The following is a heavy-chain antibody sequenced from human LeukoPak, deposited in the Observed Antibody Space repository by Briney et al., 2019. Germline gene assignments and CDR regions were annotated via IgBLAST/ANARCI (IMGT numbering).Heavy chain of an antibody. Sequence: SVKVSCKASGYTFTNYAMNWVRQAPGQGLEWMGGIIPIFGTANYAQKFQGRVTITADKSTSTAYIDLSSLRSEDTAVYYCARSYYDSSGLRLDYWGQGTLVTVSS. J-gene: IGHJ4*02. V-gene: IGHV1-69*06. CDR2: IIPIFGTA. CDR3: ARSYYDSSGLRLDY. D-gene: IGHD3-22*01. CDR1: GYTFTNYA.